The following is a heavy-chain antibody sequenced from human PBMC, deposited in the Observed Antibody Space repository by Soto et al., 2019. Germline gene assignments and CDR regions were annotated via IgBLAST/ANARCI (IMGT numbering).Heavy chain of an antibody. V-gene: IGHV1-69*06. CDR1: GGTFSSYA. D-gene: IGHD5-18*01. CDR2: IIPIFGTA. CDR3: ARYHRGYSYGNWYFDL. J-gene: IGHJ2*01. Sequence: QVQLVQSGAEVKKPGSSVKVSSKAYGGTFSSYAISWVRQAHGQGLEWMGGIIPIFGTANYAQKFEGRVTITADKSTSTAYMELSSLRSEDTAVYYYARYHRGYSYGNWYFDLWGRGTLVTVSS.